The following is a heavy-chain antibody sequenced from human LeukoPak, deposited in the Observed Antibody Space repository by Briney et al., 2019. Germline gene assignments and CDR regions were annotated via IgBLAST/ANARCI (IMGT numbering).Heavy chain of an antibody. CDR1: GGSISSYY. V-gene: IGHV4-59*01. CDR2: IYHSGST. J-gene: IGHJ5*02. D-gene: IGHD5-18*01. Sequence: SETLSLTCIVSGGSISSYYWSWIRQPPGKGLEWIGYIYHSGSTNYNPSLKSRVTMSVDTSRNQSSLKLRSVTAADTAVYYCARRGYSYFDPWGQGTQVTVSS. CDR3: ARRGYSYFDP.